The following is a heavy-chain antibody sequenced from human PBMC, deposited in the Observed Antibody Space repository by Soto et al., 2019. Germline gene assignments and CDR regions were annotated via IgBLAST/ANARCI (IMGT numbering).Heavy chain of an antibody. V-gene: IGHV3-23*05. Sequence: EVQLLESGGALVQPGGSLRLSCAASEFTFSTSGMTWVRLAPGRGLDYVSAINPSGSRTYYADSVQGRFTISRDNSKNTLYLQMNSLRAEDTAIYYCAKTPRGGDYGDWYFDLWGRGTLVTVSS. CDR1: EFTFSTSG. J-gene: IGHJ2*01. D-gene: IGHD4-17*01. CDR3: AKTPRGGDYGDWYFDL. CDR2: INPSGSRT.